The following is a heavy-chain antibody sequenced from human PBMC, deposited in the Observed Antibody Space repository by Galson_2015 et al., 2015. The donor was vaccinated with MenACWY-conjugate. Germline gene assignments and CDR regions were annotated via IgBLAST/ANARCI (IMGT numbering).Heavy chain of an antibody. CDR1: GGSISSTTYY. D-gene: IGHD2-21*01. CDR2: IYYSGST. Sequence: SETLSLTCTLSGGSISSTTYYWGWIRQPPGKGLEWIGNIYYSGSTYYNPSLKSRVTMSVDTSQNQFSLKLSSVTAADTAVYYCARDRWGYWFDPWGQGTRVTVSS. J-gene: IGHJ5*02. CDR3: ARDRWGYWFDP. V-gene: IGHV4-39*07.